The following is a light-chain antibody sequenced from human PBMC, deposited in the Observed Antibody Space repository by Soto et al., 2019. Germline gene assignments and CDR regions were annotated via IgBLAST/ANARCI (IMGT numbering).Light chain of an antibody. CDR1: QSVSSY. Sequence: EIVLTQSPATLSLSPGERATLSCRASQSVSSYLAWYQQKPGQAPRLLIYDASNRATGIPARFSGSGSGTYFTLTISRLEPEDFAVYYCQQRSNWLTFGGGTKVEI. CDR3: QQRSNWLT. V-gene: IGKV3-11*01. J-gene: IGKJ4*01. CDR2: DAS.